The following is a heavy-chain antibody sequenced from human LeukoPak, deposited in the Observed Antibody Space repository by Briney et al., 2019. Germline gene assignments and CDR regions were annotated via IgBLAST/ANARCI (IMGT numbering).Heavy chain of an antibody. V-gene: IGHV4-59*08. D-gene: IGHD3-10*01. CDR3: ARLVPAASPMVRGVFDY. CDR1: GGSISSYY. CDR2: IYYSGST. Sequence: PSETLSLTCTVSGGSISSYYWSWIRQPPGQGLEWIGYIYYSGSTNYNPSLKSRVTISVDTSKNQFSLKLSSVTAADTAVYYCARLVPAASPMVRGVFDYWGQGTLVTVSS. J-gene: IGHJ4*02.